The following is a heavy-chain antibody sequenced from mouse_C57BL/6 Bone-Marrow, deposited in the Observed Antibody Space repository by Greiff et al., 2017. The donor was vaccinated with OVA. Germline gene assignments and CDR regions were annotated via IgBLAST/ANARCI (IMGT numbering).Heavy chain of an antibody. V-gene: IGHV1-62-2*01. J-gene: IGHJ4*01. Sequence: QVQLQQSGAELVKPGASVKLSCKASGYTFTEYPIHWVKQRSGQGLEWIGWFYPGSGSIKYNEKFKDKATLTADKSSSTVYLELSRLTSEDSAVYFCARDEGRDYYGYYAMDYWGQGTSVTVSS. D-gene: IGHD1-1*01. CDR2: FYPGSGSI. CDR1: GYTFTEYP. CDR3: ARDEGRDYYGYYAMDY.